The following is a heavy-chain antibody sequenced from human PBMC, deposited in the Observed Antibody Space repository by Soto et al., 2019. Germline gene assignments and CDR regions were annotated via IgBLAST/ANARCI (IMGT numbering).Heavy chain of an antibody. J-gene: IGHJ6*02. CDR1: GGTISGYY. D-gene: IGHD2-21*02. V-gene: IGHV4-59*01. Sequence: PSETLSLTCPVSGGTISGYYWSWIRPPPGKGLEWIGYMYNTGSTVYNPSFKSRVTISVDTSKNQFSLKLNSVTAADTAVYYCARDLWGYCGTDCYPLDVWGQGTTVTVSS. CDR2: MYNTGST. CDR3: ARDLWGYCGTDCYPLDV.